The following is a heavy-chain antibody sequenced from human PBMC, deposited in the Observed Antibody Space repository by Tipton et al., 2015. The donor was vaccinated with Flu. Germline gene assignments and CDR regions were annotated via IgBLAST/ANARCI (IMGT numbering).Heavy chain of an antibody. D-gene: IGHD1-26*01. CDR2: ISGYDGDT. J-gene: IGHJ6*02. CDR3: ARDRGSYNIHLEYHYYYGMDV. Sequence: QMQLVRSGAEVKKPGSSVKVSCKASGGPFSSYAINWVRQAPGQGLEWMGWISGYDGDTNYAEKLQGRVTMTTDTSTNTAYMELRSLKSDDTAMYYCARDRGSYNIHLEYHYYYGMDVWGQGTTVTVSS. V-gene: IGHV1-18*04. CDR1: GGPFSSYA.